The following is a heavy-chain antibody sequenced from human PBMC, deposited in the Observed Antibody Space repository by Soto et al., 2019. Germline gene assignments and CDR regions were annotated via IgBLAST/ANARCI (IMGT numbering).Heavy chain of an antibody. J-gene: IGHJ4*02. Sequence: SETLSLTCAVYGGSFSGYYWSWIRQPPGKGLEWIGEINHSGSTNYNPSLKSRFTISVDTSKNQFSLKLSSVTTADTAVYYCARGHYSNYYFDYWGQGTLVTVSS. CDR3: ARGHYSNYYFDY. CDR2: INHSGST. V-gene: IGHV4-34*01. D-gene: IGHD4-4*01. CDR1: GGSFSGYY.